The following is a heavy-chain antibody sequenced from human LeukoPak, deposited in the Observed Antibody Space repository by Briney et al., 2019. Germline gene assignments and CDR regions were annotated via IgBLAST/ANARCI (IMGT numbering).Heavy chain of an antibody. V-gene: IGHV4-59*08. J-gene: IGHJ4*02. CDR3: ARGNADVAAGSVFDY. D-gene: IGHD6-13*01. CDR2: ISYSGST. CDR1: GGSISSFY. Sequence: PSETLSLTCTVSGGSISSFYCSWIRQPPGKGLEWIGYISYSGSTKYNPSLKSRVTISVDMSKSQCSLKLSSVTAADTAVYYCARGNADVAAGSVFDYWGQGALVSVSS.